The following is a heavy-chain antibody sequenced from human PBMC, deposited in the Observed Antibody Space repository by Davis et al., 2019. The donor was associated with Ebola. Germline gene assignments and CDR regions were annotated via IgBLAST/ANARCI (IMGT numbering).Heavy chain of an antibody. CDR3: ARVEYCSSTSCFLYYYYGMDV. Sequence: ASVKVSCKASGYTFTGYYMHWVRQAPGQGLEWMGWINPNSGGTNYAQKFQGWVTMTRDTSISTAYMELRSLRSDDTAVYYCARVEYCSSTSCFLYYYYGMDVWGQGTTVTVSS. D-gene: IGHD2-2*01. CDR1: GYTFTGYY. J-gene: IGHJ6*02. CDR2: INPNSGGT. V-gene: IGHV1-2*04.